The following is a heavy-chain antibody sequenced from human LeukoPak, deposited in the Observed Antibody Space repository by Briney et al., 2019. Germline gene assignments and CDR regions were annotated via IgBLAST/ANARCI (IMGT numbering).Heavy chain of an antibody. CDR1: GYTFTAYY. CDR2: INPKSGGT. V-gene: IGHV1-2*02. CDR3: ATSYSISWYFGAFDI. Sequence: ASVKVSCKASGYTFTAYYMHWVRQAPGQGLEGMGWINPKSGGTNYPQKFQGRVTMTRDTSISTAYMELSRLRSDDTAVYYCATSYSISWYFGAFDIWGQGTLVTVSS. J-gene: IGHJ3*02. D-gene: IGHD6-13*01.